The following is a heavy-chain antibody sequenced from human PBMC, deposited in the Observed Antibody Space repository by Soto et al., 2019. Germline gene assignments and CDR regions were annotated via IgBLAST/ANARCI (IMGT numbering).Heavy chain of an antibody. CDR3: GIFGVVTLDY. D-gene: IGHD3-3*01. CDR1: AGTFSSYT. V-gene: IGHV1-69*02. Sequence: ASVKLSCKASAGTFSSYTISWVRQAPGQGLEWMGRIIPILGIANYAQKFQGRVTITADKSTSTAYMELSSLRSEDTAVYYCGIFGVVTLDYWGQGTLVTVSS. CDR2: IIPILGIA. J-gene: IGHJ4*02.